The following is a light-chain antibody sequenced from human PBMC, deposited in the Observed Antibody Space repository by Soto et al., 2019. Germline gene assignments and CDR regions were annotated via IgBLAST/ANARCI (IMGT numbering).Light chain of an antibody. CDR3: AAWDDSLSGRV. CDR1: SSNIGSNY. J-gene: IGLJ3*02. Sequence: QSVLTQPPSASGTPGQRVTISCSGSSSNIGSNYVYWYQQLPGTAPKLLIYRNNQRPSGVPDRFSDSKSGTSVSLAISGLRSEDEADYYCAAWDDSLSGRVFGGGTKLTVL. V-gene: IGLV1-47*01. CDR2: RNN.